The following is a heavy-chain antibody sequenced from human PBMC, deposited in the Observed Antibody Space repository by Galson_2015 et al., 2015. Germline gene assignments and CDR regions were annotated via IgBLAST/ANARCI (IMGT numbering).Heavy chain of an antibody. CDR2: IYPGDSDT. CDR1: GYSFTSYW. Sequence: QSGAEVTKPGESLKFSCKGSGYSFTSYWIGWVRQMPGKGLEWMGIIYPGDSDTRYSPSFQGQVTISADKSISTAYLQWSSLKASDTAMYYCARQRDSSGYYRDAFDIWGQGTMVTVSS. V-gene: IGHV5-51*01. J-gene: IGHJ3*02. CDR3: ARQRDSSGYYRDAFDI. D-gene: IGHD3-22*01.